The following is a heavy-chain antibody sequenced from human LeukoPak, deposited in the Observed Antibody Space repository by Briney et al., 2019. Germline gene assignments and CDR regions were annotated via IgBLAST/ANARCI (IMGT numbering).Heavy chain of an antibody. Sequence: KPSETLSLTCTVSGGSISGTDLYWGWLRQLPGKGLEWIGNIHSSGNSFCNPSLKSRVTISVDTSKNQFSLKLSSVTAADTAVYYCEKDSHLDVWGQGTTVTVSS. CDR2: IHSSGNS. V-gene: IGHV4-39*01. CDR3: EKDSHLDV. CDR1: GGSISGTDLY. D-gene: IGHD2-15*01. J-gene: IGHJ6*02.